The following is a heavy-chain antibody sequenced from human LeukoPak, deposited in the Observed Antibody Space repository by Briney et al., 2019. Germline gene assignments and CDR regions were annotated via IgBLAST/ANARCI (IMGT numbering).Heavy chain of an antibody. J-gene: IGHJ6*02. D-gene: IGHD5-18*01. CDR1: GGSLSSGSYY. Sequence: SQTLSLTCTVSGGSLSSGSYYWSWIRQPPGKGLEWIGYIYYSGSTNYNPSLKSRVTISVDTSKNQFSLKLSSVTAADTAVYYCARGIQLVPYGMDVWGQGTTVTVSS. CDR3: ARGIQLVPYGMDV. CDR2: IYYSGST. V-gene: IGHV4-61*01.